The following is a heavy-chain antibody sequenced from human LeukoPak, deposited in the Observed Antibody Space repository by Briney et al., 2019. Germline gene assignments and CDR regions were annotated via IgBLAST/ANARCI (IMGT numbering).Heavy chain of an antibody. Sequence: ASVKVSCKASGYTFTGYYMHWVRQAPGQGLEWMGWINPNSGGTNDAQKFQGRVTMTRDTSISTAYMELSRLRSDDTAVYYCAXXXXDYGSYYFDYWGQGTLVTVSS. CDR1: GYTFTGYY. CDR2: INPNSGGT. CDR3: AXXXXDYGSYYFDY. V-gene: IGHV1-2*02. J-gene: IGHJ4*02. D-gene: IGHD4-17*01.